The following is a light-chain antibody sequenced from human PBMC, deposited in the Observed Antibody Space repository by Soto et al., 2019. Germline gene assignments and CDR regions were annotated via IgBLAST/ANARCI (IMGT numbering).Light chain of an antibody. CDR2: EVS. J-gene: IGLJ1*01. CDR3: YSYTSSSTYV. Sequence: QSVLTQPASVSWSPGQSITISCTGTGSDIGSYNFVSWYQHHPGKAPKLMIYEVSNRPSGVSDRFSGSKSDNTASLSISGLQAEDEADYCCYSYTSSSTYVFGTGTKVTVL. V-gene: IGLV2-14*01. CDR1: GSDIGSYNF.